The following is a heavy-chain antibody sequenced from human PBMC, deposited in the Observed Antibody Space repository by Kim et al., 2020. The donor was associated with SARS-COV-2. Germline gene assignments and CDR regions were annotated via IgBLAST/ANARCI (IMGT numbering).Heavy chain of an antibody. CDR3: ARDLRYYDSSGYYFDY. D-gene: IGHD3-22*01. V-gene: IGHV1-69*04. Sequence: KFQGRVTITADKSTSTAYMELSSLRSEDTAVYYCARDLRYYDSSGYYFDYWGQGTLVTVSS. J-gene: IGHJ4*02.